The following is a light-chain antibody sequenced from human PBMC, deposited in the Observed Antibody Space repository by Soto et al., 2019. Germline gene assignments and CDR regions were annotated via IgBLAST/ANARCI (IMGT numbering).Light chain of an antibody. CDR3: QQSGT. J-gene: IGKJ1*01. V-gene: IGKV1-5*03. Sequence: DIQMTQSPSILSASVGDRVTITCRASQSISSWLAWYQQKPGKAPKLLIYKASSLESGVPSRFSGSGSGTEFTLTISSLQPDDFATYYCQQSGTFGQGTKVEIK. CDR2: KAS. CDR1: QSISSW.